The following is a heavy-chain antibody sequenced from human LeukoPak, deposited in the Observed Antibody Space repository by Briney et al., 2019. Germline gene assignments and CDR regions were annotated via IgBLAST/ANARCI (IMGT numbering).Heavy chain of an antibody. CDR3: AKNHRLLEY. Sequence: GGSLRLSCAASGFTFSRYWMSWVRQAPGKGLERVANVKQDGSEKYYVDSVKGRFTISRDNAKNSLYLQMNSLRADDTAVYYCAKNHRLLEYRGQGTLVTVSS. D-gene: IGHD1-14*01. V-gene: IGHV3-7*01. CDR1: GFTFSRYW. CDR2: VKQDGSEK. J-gene: IGHJ4*02.